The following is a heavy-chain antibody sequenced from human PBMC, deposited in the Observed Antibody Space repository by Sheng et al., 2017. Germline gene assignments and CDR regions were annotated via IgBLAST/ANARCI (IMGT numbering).Heavy chain of an antibody. V-gene: IGHV4-34*01. CDR2: INHSGST. CDR3: ARWTRQLGYCSSTSCYIGFDY. D-gene: IGHD2-2*02. J-gene: IGHJ4*02. CDR1: GGSFSGYY. Sequence: QVQLQQWGAGLLKPSETLSLTCAVYGGSFSGYYWSWIRQPPGKGLEWIGEINHSGSTNYNPSLKSRVTISVDTSKNQFSLKLSSVTAADTAVYYCARWTRQLGYCSSTSCYIGFDYWGQGTPGHRLL.